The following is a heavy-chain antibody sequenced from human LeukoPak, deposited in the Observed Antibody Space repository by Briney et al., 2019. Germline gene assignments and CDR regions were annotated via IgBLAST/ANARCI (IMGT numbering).Heavy chain of an antibody. J-gene: IGHJ6*02. CDR1: GFTFDDYA. V-gene: IGHV3-9*01. D-gene: IGHD6-13*01. Sequence: GGSLRLSCAASGFTFDDYAMHWVRQAPGKGLEWVSGISWNSGSIGYADSVKGRFTISRDNAKNSLYLQMNSLRAEDTALYYCAKDISSSWPYLRGMDVWGQGTTVIVSS. CDR2: ISWNSGSI. CDR3: AKDISSSWPYLRGMDV.